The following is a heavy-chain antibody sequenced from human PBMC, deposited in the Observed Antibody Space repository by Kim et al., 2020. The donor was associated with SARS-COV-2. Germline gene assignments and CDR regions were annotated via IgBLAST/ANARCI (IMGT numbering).Heavy chain of an antibody. V-gene: IGHV3-48*02. Sequence: IYYADSVKGQFTISRDNAKNSLYLQMNRLRDEDRAVYYCARVADTAHFDYWGQGTLVTVSS. D-gene: IGHD5-18*01. CDR3: ARVADTAHFDY. CDR2: I. J-gene: IGHJ4*02.